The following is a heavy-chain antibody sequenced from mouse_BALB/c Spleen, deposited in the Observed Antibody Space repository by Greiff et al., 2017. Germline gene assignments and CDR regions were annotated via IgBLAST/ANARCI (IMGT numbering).Heavy chain of an antibody. CDR2: IWWDDDK. D-gene: IGHD2-1*01. CDR1: GFSLSTSGMR. V-gene: IGHV8-8*01. J-gene: IGHJ4*01. CDR3: AGIEVRDAMDY. Sequence: QVTLKVSGPGILQPSQTLSLSCSFSGFSLSTSGMRVVWIRPPSGKGLEWLVHIWWDDDKRSNPALKSRMTTSKNTSSNQIILMSADVDAADTATCYGAGIEVRDAMDYWGQGTSVTVSS.